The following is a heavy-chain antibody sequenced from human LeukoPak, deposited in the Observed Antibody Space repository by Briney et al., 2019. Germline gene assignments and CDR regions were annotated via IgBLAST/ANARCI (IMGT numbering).Heavy chain of an antibody. CDR3: ARGQTGYLFVVVVAATSTAFDI. CDR2: INHSGST. J-gene: IGHJ3*02. D-gene: IGHD2-15*01. Sequence: SETLSLTCAVYGGSFSDYYWSWIRQPPGKGLEWIGEINHSGSTNYNPSLKSRVTISVDTSKNQFSLKLSSVTAADTAVYYCARGQTGYLFVVVVAATSTAFDIWGQGTMVTVSS. V-gene: IGHV4-34*01. CDR1: GGSFSDYY.